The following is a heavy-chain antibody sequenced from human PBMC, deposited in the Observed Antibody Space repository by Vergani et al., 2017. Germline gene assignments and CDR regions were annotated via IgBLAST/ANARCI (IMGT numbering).Heavy chain of an antibody. CDR1: GFTFDDYA. J-gene: IGHJ4*02. CDR3: AKGYYFDY. V-gene: IGHV3-9*01. Sequence: EVQLVESGGGLVQPGRSLRLSCAASGFTFDDYAMHWVRQAPGKGLERVSGISWNSGSIGYADSVKGRFTISRDNAKNSLYLQMNSLRAEDTALYYCAKGYYFDYWGQGTLVTVSS. CDR2: ISWNSGSI.